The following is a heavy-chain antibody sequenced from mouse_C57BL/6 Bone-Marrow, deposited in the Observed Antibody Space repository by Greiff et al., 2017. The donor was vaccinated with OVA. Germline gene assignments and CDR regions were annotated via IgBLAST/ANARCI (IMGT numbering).Heavy chain of an antibody. J-gene: IGHJ1*03. V-gene: IGHV1-52*01. CDR2: IDPSDSET. Sequence: VQLQQPGAELVRPGSSVKLSCKASGYTFTSYWMHWVKQRPIQGLEWIGNIDPSDSETHYNQKFKDKATLTVDKSSSTAYMQLSSLTSEDSAVYYCARPYGNYGEVYRYFDVWGTGTTVTVSS. D-gene: IGHD2-1*01. CDR1: GYTFTSYW. CDR3: ARPYGNYGEVYRYFDV.